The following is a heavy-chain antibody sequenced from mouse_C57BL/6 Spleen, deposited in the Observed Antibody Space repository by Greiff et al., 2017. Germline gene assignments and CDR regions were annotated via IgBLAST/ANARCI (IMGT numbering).Heavy chain of an antibody. J-gene: IGHJ4*01. CDR2: INPSNGGT. CDR1: GYTFTSYW. Sequence: VQLQQPGTELVKPGASVKLSCKASGYTFTSYWMHWVKQRPGQGLEWIGNINPSNGGTKYNEKFKSKATLTVDKSSSTAYMQLSSLTSEDSAVYYCARSDYGYDDDYYYYAMDYWGQGTSVTVSS. V-gene: IGHV1-53*01. CDR3: ARSDYGYDDDYYYYAMDY. D-gene: IGHD2-2*01.